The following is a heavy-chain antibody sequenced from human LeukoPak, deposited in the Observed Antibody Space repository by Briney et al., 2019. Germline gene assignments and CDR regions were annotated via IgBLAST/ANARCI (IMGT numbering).Heavy chain of an antibody. Sequence: ASVKVSCKASGYTFTGYYMHWVRQAPGQGLEWMGWINPNSGGTNCAQKFQGRVTMTRDTSINTAYMELSSLRFDDTGVYYCARGATAGRFSLRPTGAYYMDVWGKGTTVTVSS. D-gene: IGHD6-13*01. CDR2: INPNSGGT. CDR3: ARGATAGRFSLRPTGAYYMDV. J-gene: IGHJ6*03. CDR1: GYTFTGYY. V-gene: IGHV1-2*02.